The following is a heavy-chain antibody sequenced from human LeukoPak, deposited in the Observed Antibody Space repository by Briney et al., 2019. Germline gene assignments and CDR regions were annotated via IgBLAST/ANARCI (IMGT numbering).Heavy chain of an antibody. Sequence: SETLSLTCTVSGGSISSSSYYWVWIRQPPGKGLEWIASIYDSRSTYYNPSLKSRLTISVDTSKSQFSLKLTSVTAADTAIYYCARPYHYDSGSRGTAFDIWGQGTMVTVSS. V-gene: IGHV4-39*01. CDR1: GGSISSSSYY. CDR3: ARPYHYDSGSRGTAFDI. J-gene: IGHJ3*02. D-gene: IGHD3-10*01. CDR2: IYDSRST.